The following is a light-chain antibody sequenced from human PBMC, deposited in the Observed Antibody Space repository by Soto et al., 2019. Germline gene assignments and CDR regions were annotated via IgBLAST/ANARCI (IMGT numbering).Light chain of an antibody. Sequence: IVLTQSPGTLSFSPGERLTLYCRASQSVSSNLAWYQQKPGQAPRLLIYGASTRATRIPARFSGSGSGTEFTLPISRLEPEDFAVYYCHQYLSSVRAFGGGTKVDIK. CDR1: QSVSSN. V-gene: IGKV3-20*01. CDR2: GAS. CDR3: HQYLSSVRA. J-gene: IGKJ4*01.